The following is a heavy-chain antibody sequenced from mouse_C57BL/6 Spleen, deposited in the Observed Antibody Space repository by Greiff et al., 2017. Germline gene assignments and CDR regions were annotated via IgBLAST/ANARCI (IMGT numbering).Heavy chain of an antibody. Sequence: QVHVKQSGAELVRPGASVTLSCKASGYTFTDYEMHWVKQTPVHGLEWIGAIDPETGGTAYNQKFKGKAILTADKSSSTAYMALRSLTSEDSAVYYCTRGIYYDYYYAMDYWGQGTSVTVSS. V-gene: IGHV1-15*01. CDR2: IDPETGGT. J-gene: IGHJ4*01. CDR1: GYTFTDYE. D-gene: IGHD2-4*01. CDR3: TRGIYYDYYYAMDY.